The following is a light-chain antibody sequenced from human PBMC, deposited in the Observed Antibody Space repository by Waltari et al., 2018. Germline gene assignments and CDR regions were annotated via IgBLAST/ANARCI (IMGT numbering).Light chain of an antibody. CDR3: HSRDASGSGGA. J-gene: IGLJ2*01. V-gene: IGLV3-19*01. CDR2: DKN. CDR1: SLRRYY. Sequence: TQDPAVSVAMGQTVRITCQGESLRRYYASWYQQRPGQAPILVMYDKNSRPSGVPARFSGSSSDDTASLTITGAQAEDEAYYYCHSRDASGSGGAFGGGTKLTVL.